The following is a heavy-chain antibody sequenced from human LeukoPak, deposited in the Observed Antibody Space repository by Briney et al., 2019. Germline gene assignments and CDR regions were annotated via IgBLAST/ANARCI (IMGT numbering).Heavy chain of an antibody. J-gene: IGHJ4*02. CDR3: ARVRSSSWYVYFDY. V-gene: IGHV3-48*02. Sequence: GSLRLSCAAAGFTFSIYNMNWVLPAPEIALEWVSYISSSSTTIYYAASVKGRFTISRDNAKNSLYLQMNSLRDEDTAVYSCARVRSSSWYVYFDYWGQGTLVTVSS. D-gene: IGHD6-13*01. CDR2: ISSSSTTI. CDR1: GFTFSIYN.